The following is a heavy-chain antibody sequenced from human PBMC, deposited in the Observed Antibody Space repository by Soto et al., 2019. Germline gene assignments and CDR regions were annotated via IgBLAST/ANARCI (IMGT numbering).Heavy chain of an antibody. CDR1: GFTFSSYA. Sequence: GGSLRLSCAASGFTFSSYAMHWVRQAPGKGLEWVAVISYDGSNKYYADSVKGRFTISRDNSKNTLYLQMISLRAEDTAVYYCARDGPNWGSFDYWGQGTLVTVSS. D-gene: IGHD7-27*01. CDR2: ISYDGSNK. J-gene: IGHJ4*02. V-gene: IGHV3-30*04. CDR3: ARDGPNWGSFDY.